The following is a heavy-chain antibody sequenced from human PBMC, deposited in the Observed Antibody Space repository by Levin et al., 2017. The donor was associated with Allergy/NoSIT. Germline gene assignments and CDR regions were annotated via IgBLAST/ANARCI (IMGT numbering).Heavy chain of an antibody. CDR3: ARAATGRYFDWYRSGPHFDY. J-gene: IGHJ4*02. V-gene: IGHV4-59*01. CDR1: GGSISSYY. Sequence: PSETLSLTCTVSGGSISSYYWSWIRQPPGKGLEWIGYIYYSGSTNYNPSLKSRVTISVDTSKNQFSLKLSSVTAADTAVYYCARAATGRYFDWYRSGPHFDYWGQGTLVTVSS. CDR2: IYYSGST. D-gene: IGHD3-9*01.